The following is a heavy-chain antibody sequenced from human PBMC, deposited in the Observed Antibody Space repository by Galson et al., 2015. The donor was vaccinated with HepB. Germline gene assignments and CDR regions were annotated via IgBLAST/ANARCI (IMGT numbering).Heavy chain of an antibody. J-gene: IGHJ4*02. Sequence: SLRLSCAASGFTFSSYGMHWVRQAPGKGLEWVAVISYDGSNKYYADSVKGRFTISRDNSKNTLYLQMNSLRAEDTAVYYCAKVRYNWGPDYWGQGTLVTVSS. CDR2: ISYDGSNK. D-gene: IGHD1-1*01. CDR3: AKVRYNWGPDY. V-gene: IGHV3-30*18. CDR1: GFTFSSYG.